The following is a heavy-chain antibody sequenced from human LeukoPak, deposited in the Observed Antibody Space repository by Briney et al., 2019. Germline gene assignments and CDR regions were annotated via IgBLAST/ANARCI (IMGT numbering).Heavy chain of an antibody. CDR3: ARATYYYGSGSYYEFTDY. V-gene: IGHV1-2*02. Sequence: ASVKVSCKASGYTFTGYYMHWVRQAPGQGLEWMGWINPHSGGTNYAQKFQGRVTMTRNTSISTAYMELSSLRSEDTAVYYCARATYYYGSGSYYEFTDYWGQGTLVTVSS. CDR1: GYTFTGYY. CDR2: INPHSGGT. D-gene: IGHD3-10*01. J-gene: IGHJ4*02.